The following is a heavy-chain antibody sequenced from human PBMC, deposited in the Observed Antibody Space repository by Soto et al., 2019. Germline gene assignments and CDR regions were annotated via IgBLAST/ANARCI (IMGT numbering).Heavy chain of an antibody. V-gene: IGHV3-30-3*01. CDR3: ARDRNRDYYDSSGPETLFDP. D-gene: IGHD3-22*01. CDR2: ISYDGSNK. Sequence: QVQLVESGGGVVQPGRSLRLSCAASGFTFSSYAMHWVRQAPGKGLEWVAVISYDGSNKYYADSVKGRFTISRDNSKNTLYLQMNSLRAEDTAVYYCARDRNRDYYDSSGPETLFDPWGQGTLVTVSS. J-gene: IGHJ5*02. CDR1: GFTFSSYA.